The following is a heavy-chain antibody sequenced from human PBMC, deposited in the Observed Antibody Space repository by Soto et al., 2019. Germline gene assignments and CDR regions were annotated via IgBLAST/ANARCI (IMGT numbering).Heavy chain of an antibody. CDR2: LYYSGST. Sequence: PSETLSLTCTVSGGSIRSYYWSWIRQPPGKGLEWIGHLYYSGSTNYNPSLKSRVTISLDTSKNQFSLKLTSVTAADTAVYYCAGDFPGRDYWGQGTLVTVPQ. CDR1: GGSIRSYY. V-gene: IGHV4-59*01. J-gene: IGHJ4*02. CDR3: AGDFPGRDY.